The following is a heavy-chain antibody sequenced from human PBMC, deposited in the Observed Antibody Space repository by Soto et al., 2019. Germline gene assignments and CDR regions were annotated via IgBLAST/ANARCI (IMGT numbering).Heavy chain of an antibody. CDR2: ISYDEIDK. J-gene: IGHJ3*02. D-gene: IGHD3-22*01. Sequence: GGSLRLSCAASGFTFTSHAMHWVRQTPGKGLEWVAAISYDEIDKKYASSVKGRFTVSRDNVKNTLSLQMNSLRPEDTAVYYCARDNDSRGYRDAFDIWGQGKMVTVSS. V-gene: IGHV3-30*03. CDR3: ARDNDSRGYRDAFDI. CDR1: GFTFTSHA.